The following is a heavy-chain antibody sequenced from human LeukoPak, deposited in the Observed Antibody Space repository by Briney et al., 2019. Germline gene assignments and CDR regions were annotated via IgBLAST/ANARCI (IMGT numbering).Heavy chain of an antibody. D-gene: IGHD5/OR15-5a*01. Sequence: PGGSLRLSCAASGFTFSVYSMNWVRQAPGRGLEWVANINQDGSEKYYVDSVRGRFTISRDNAKKSLYLQMNSLRVEDTAMYYCARDRFGSTRAFDMWGQGTMVTVSS. J-gene: IGHJ3*02. CDR3: ARDRFGSTRAFDM. V-gene: IGHV3-7*01. CDR2: INQDGSEK. CDR1: GFTFSVYS.